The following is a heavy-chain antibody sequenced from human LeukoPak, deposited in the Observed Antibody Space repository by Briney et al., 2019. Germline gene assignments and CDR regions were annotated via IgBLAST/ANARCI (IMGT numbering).Heavy chain of an antibody. CDR2: INWNGGST. CDR1: GFTFDDYG. D-gene: IGHD6-13*01. V-gene: IGHV3-20*04. CDR3: ARDGQQLQPGPHYMDV. J-gene: IGHJ6*03. Sequence: RPGGSLRLSCAASGFTFDDYGMSWVRQAPGKGLEWVSGINWNGGSTGYADSVKGRFTISRDNAKNSLYLQMNSLRAEDTALYYCARDGQQLQPGPHYMDVWGKGTTVTVSS.